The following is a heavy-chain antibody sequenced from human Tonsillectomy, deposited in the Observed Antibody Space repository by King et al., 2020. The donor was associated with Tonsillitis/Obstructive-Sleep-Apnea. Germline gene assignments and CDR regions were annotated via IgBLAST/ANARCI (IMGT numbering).Heavy chain of an antibody. CDR1: GFTFGDYA. Sequence: VQLVESGGGLVQPGRSLRLSCTASGFTFGDYAMSWVRQAPGKGLEWVGFIRSKAYGGTTEYAASVKGRFTISRDDSKSIAYLQMNSLKTEDTAVYYCTPWVRIAAAFYWGQGTLVTVSS. V-gene: IGHV3-49*04. CDR3: TPWVRIAAAFY. CDR2: IRSKAYGGTT. J-gene: IGHJ4*02. D-gene: IGHD6-13*01.